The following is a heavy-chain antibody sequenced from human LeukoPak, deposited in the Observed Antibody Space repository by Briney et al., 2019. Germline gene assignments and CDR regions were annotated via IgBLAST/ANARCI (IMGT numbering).Heavy chain of an antibody. Sequence: ASVKVSCKASGGTFSSYAISWVRQAPGQGLEWMGGIIPIFGTANYAQKFQGRVTITADESTSTAYMELSSLRSEDTAVYYCANLRSNGYSYAFDIWGQGTMVTVSS. J-gene: IGHJ3*02. CDR1: GGTFSSYA. V-gene: IGHV1-69*13. D-gene: IGHD3-22*01. CDR3: ANLRSNGYSYAFDI. CDR2: IIPIFGTA.